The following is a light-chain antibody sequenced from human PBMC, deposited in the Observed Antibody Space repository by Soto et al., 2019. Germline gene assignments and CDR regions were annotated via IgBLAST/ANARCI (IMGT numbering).Light chain of an antibody. CDR1: QSVRSTY. Sequence: ETVLTQSPGTLSLSPGERATLSCRASQSVRSTYLAWYQQKPGQAPRLVIYDASSRATGIPDRFSGVGSGTDFSLTISRLDPEDFAVYYCQLYGSSTQFTFGQGTKLEIK. J-gene: IGKJ2*01. CDR2: DAS. CDR3: QLYGSSTQFT. V-gene: IGKV3-20*01.